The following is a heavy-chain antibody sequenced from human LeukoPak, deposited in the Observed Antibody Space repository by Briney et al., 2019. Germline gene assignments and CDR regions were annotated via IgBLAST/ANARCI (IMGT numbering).Heavy chain of an antibody. V-gene: IGHV3-7*01. D-gene: IGHD2-2*01. CDR3: AREVPHAMNAFDM. CDR2: IKEDGSAK. Sequence: GSLRLSCAASGFTFSTYWMSWVRQAPGKGLEWVANIKEDGSAKYYADSMKGRFTIFRDNAKNSLFLQMNSLRGEEMAVYYCAREVPHAMNAFDMWGQGTMVTVSS. CDR1: GFTFSTYW. J-gene: IGHJ3*02.